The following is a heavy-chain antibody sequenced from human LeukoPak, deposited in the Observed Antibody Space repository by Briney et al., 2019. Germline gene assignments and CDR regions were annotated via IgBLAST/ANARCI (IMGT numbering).Heavy chain of an antibody. CDR2: ISGSGGST. CDR1: GFTFSSYA. CDR3: AKDPSSGYYAGI. J-gene: IGHJ3*02. Sequence: GGSLRLSCAASGFTFSSYAMSWVRQAPGKELEWVSAISGSGGSTYYADSVKGRFTISRDNSKNTLYLQMNSLRAEDTAVYYCAKDPSSGYYAGIWGQGTMVTVSS. D-gene: IGHD3-22*01. V-gene: IGHV3-23*01.